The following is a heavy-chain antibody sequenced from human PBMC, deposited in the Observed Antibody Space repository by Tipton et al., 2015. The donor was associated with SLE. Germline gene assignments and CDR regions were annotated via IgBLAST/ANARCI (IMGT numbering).Heavy chain of an antibody. Sequence: SLRLSCEASEFVGSNFWMHWVRQAPGKGLMWVSRIKTDGSSTSYADSVKGRFTISRDNAKNTLYLLLNSLRAEDTAVYYCARGDYVGYYLDYWGQGTLVTVSA. CDR3: ARGDYVGYYLDY. CDR2: IKTDGSST. V-gene: IGHV3-74*01. J-gene: IGHJ4*02. CDR1: EFVGSNFW. D-gene: IGHD3-10*02.